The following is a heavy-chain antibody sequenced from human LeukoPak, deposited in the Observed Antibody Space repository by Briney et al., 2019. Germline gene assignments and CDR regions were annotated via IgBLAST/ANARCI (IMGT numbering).Heavy chain of an antibody. V-gene: IGHV3-53*05. CDR2: IYSGGST. CDR1: GFTVSTNY. Sequence: GGSLRLSCAASGFTVSTNYMSWVRQAPGKGLEWVSVIYSGGSTDCADSVKGRFTISRDNRKNSLYLQMNSLRTEDTALYYCATERQRYFDYWGQGTLVTVSS. J-gene: IGHJ4*02. CDR3: ATERQRYFDY.